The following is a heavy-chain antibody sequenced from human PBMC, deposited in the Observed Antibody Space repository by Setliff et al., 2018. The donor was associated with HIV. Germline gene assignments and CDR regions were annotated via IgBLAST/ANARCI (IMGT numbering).Heavy chain of an antibody. Sequence: GESLKISCAASGFTFSGSAVHWVRQAPGKGLEWVAVISYDGSNKYYADSVKGRFTISRDNSKNTLYLRMNSLRAEDMAVYYCARTRHDYGGYFDHWGQGTLVTVSS. CDR1: GFTFSGSA. V-gene: IGHV3-30*04. CDR2: ISYDGSNK. CDR3: ARTRHDYGGYFDH. J-gene: IGHJ4*02. D-gene: IGHD4-17*01.